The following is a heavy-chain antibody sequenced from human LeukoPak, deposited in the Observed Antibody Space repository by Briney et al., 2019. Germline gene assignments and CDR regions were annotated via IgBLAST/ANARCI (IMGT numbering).Heavy chain of an antibody. CDR1: GFTFSSYS. V-gene: IGHV3-21*01. CDR3: ARDSVGYSYGSIRRGIWFDP. Sequence: GGSLRLSCAASGFTFSSYSMNWVRQAPGKGLEWVSSISSSSSYIYYADSVKGRFTISRDNAKNSLFLQMNSLRAEDTAVYYCARDSVGYSYGSIRRGIWFDPWGQGTLVTVSS. CDR2: ISSSSSYI. D-gene: IGHD5-18*01. J-gene: IGHJ5*02.